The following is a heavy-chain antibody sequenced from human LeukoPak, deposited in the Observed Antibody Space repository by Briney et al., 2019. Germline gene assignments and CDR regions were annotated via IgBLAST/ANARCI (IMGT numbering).Heavy chain of an antibody. CDR1: GGSISSGGYY. J-gene: IGHJ4*02. V-gene: IGHV4-31*03. CDR2: IYYSGST. D-gene: IGHD3-16*02. Sequence: PSETLSLTCTVSGGSISSGGYYWSWIRQHPGKGLEWIGYIYYSGSTYYNPSLKSRVTISVDTSKSQFSLKLSSVTAADTAVYYCARGLAIRLGELSLYRAQEYYFDYWGQGTLVTVSS. CDR3: ARGLAIRLGELSLYRAQEYYFDY.